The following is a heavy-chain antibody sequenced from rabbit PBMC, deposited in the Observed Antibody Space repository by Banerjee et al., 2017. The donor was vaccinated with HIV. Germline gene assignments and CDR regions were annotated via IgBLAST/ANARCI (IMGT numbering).Heavy chain of an antibody. D-gene: IGHD2-1*01. J-gene: IGHJ3*01. V-gene: IGHV1S40*01. CDR3: ARKPDYGGAAYGL. Sequence: QSLEESGGDLVKPGASLTLTCTASGFSFNTNYVCWVRQAPGKGLEWIACIWTGSSGSTYYASWAKGRFTISKTSSTTVTLEMTSLTAADTATYFCARKPDYGGAAYGLWGQGTLVTVS. CDR2: IWTGSSGST. CDR1: GFSFNTNY.